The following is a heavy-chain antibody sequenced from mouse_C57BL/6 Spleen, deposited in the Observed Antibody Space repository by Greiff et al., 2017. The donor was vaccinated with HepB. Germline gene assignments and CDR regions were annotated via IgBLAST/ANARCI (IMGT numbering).Heavy chain of an antibody. Sequence: VQLVESGAELVKPGASVKISCKASGYAFSSYWMNWVKQRPGKGLEWIGQIYPGDGDTNYNGKFKGKATLTADKSSSTAYMQLSSLTSEDSAVYFCARRGYGYDWYFDVWGTGTTVTVSS. D-gene: IGHD2-2*01. CDR1: GYAFSSYW. CDR2: IYPGDGDT. V-gene: IGHV1-80*01. CDR3: ARRGYGYDWYFDV. J-gene: IGHJ1*03.